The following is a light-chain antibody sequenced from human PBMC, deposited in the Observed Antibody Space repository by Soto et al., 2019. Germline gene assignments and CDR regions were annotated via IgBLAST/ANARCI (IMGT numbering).Light chain of an antibody. CDR3: QQYNSPLT. J-gene: IGKJ4*01. CDR2: KAS. CDR1: QTISSW. Sequence: DIQMTQSPSTLSASVGDRVTITCRASQTISSWLAWYQQKPGKAPKLLIYKASNLENGVPSRFSGSGSGTEFTLTISSLQPDDFATYYCQQYNSPLTSGGGTKVEIK. V-gene: IGKV1-5*03.